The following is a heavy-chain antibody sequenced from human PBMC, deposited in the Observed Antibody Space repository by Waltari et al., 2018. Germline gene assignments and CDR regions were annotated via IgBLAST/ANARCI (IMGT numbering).Heavy chain of an antibody. J-gene: IGHJ6*02. CDR3: ARRLDYDYYYGMDV. Sequence: QLQLQESGPGLVQPSETLSLTCTVSGGSISSSSYYWGWIRQPPGKGLEWIGSIYYSGSTYYNPSLKSRVTISVDTSKNQFSLKLSSVTAADTAVYYCARRLDYDYYYGMDVWGQGTTVTVSS. V-gene: IGHV4-39*01. CDR2: IYYSGST. CDR1: GGSISSSSYY.